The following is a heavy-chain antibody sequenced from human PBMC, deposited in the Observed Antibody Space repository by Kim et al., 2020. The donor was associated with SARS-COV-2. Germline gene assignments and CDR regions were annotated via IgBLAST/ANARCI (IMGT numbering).Heavy chain of an antibody. J-gene: IGHJ5*02. V-gene: IGHV3-11*01. Sequence: ADSVKGRFTISRDNAKNSLYLQMNSLRAEDTAVYYCARASSYYGSAPIAPWGQGTLVTVSS. D-gene: IGHD3-10*01. CDR3: ARASSYYGSAPIAP.